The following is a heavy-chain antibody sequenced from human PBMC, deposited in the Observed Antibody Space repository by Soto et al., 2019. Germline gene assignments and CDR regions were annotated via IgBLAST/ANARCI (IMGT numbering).Heavy chain of an antibody. D-gene: IGHD1-1*01. V-gene: IGHV3-33*01. CDR3: ARVTTRARPMDV. CDR1: GFTFISYG. J-gene: IGHJ6*02. CDR2: IWYDGSNK. Sequence: GGSLRLSCAASGFTFISYGMHWVRQAPGKGLEWVAVIWYDGSNKYYADSVKGRFTISRDNSKNTLYLQMNSLRAEDTAVYYCARVTTRARPMDVWGQGTTVTVSS.